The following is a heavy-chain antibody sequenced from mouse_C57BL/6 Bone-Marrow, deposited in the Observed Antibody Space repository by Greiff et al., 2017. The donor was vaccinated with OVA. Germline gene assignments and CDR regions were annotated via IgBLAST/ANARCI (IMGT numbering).Heavy chain of an antibody. CDR2: IDPEDGET. CDR3: ARYGTDGSSSYWYFDV. J-gene: IGHJ1*03. D-gene: IGHD1-1*01. Sequence: EVMLVESGAELVKPGASVKLSCTASGFNIKDYYMHWVKQRTEQGLEWIGRIDPEDGETKYAPKFQGKATITADTSSNTAYLQLSSLTSEDTAVYYCARYGTDGSSSYWYFDVWGTGTTVTVSS. V-gene: IGHV14-2*01. CDR1: GFNIKDYY.